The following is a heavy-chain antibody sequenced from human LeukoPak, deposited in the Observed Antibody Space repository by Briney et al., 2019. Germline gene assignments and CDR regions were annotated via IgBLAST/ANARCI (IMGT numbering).Heavy chain of an antibody. CDR3: TRHKVATDYFGSGSYYRMYYFDY. Sequence: SETLSLTCTVFGDSISGSKYFWGWIRQPPGKGLEWIGYIYDSGSTNYNPSLKSRVTISVDTSKNQFSLKLSSVTAADTAVYFCTRHKVATDYFGSGSYYRMYYFDYWGQGTLVTVSS. V-gene: IGHV4-61*05. CDR1: GDSISGSKYF. CDR2: IYDSGST. D-gene: IGHD3-10*01. J-gene: IGHJ4*02.